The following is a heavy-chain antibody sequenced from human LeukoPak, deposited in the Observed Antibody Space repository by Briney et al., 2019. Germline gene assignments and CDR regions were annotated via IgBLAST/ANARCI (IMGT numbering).Heavy chain of an antibody. Sequence: SETLSLTCTVSGGSISSGNKYWSWIRQPPGKGLEWIGYIYYSGSTNYNPSLKSRVTISVDTSKNQFSLRLSSVTAADTAVYYCARVTGYIVEDYFDYWGQGTLVTVSS. J-gene: IGHJ4*02. V-gene: IGHV4-61*01. D-gene: IGHD3-22*01. CDR1: GGSISSGNKY. CDR2: IYYSGST. CDR3: ARVTGYIVEDYFDY.